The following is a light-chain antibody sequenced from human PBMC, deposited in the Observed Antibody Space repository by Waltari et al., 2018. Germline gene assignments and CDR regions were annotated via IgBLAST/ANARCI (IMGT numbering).Light chain of an antibody. CDR2: RNN. CDR1: RSNLGNNY. CDR3: AVWDDSLSGRV. J-gene: IGLJ3*02. Sequence: QSVLTQPPPASGTPGQRATIPCSGSRSNLGNNYVYWYQHLPGTAPKLLIYRNNQRPSGVPDRFSGSKSGTSASLAISGLRSEDEADYYCAVWDDSLSGRVFGGGTKVTVL. V-gene: IGLV1-47*01.